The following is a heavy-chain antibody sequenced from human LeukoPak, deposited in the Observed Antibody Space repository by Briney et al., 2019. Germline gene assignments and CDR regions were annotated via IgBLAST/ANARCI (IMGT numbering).Heavy chain of an antibody. V-gene: IGHV3-21*03. CDR2: ISRHSADI. CDR1: GFTFSSYS. CDR3: ARGDDSQQRNDALDI. Sequence: GGSLRLSCAASGFTFSSYSMNWVRQAPGKGLDWVSSISRHSADIYYADSVRGRFTISRDNAKNSVFLQMNSLRAEDTAVYYCARGDDSQQRNDALDIWGQGTMVTVSS. D-gene: IGHD3-16*01. J-gene: IGHJ3*02.